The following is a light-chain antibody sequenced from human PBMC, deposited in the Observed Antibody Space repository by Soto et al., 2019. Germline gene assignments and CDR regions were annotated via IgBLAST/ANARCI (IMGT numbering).Light chain of an antibody. CDR3: YQFANYPRS. CDR2: GAS. V-gene: IGKV1-9*01. Sequence: DIQLTQSPSFLSAAVGDRVTITCRASQGINSHLAWYQQKPGQAPKLLMYGASTLHSGVPSRFSGSGPVTDFTLTISSLQTEDFATYYCYQFANYPRSLGPGTKVDIK. CDR1: QGINSH. J-gene: IGKJ3*01.